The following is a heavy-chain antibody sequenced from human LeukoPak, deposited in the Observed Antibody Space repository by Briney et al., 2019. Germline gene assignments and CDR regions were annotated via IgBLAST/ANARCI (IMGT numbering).Heavy chain of an antibody. CDR2: ISYDGSNK. D-gene: IGHD5-12*01. J-gene: IGHJ3*02. V-gene: IGHV3-30-3*01. CDR1: GFTFSSYA. CDR3: ASMLAGPSLGQGGNSGYDRPAFDI. Sequence: GGSLRLSCAASGFTFSSYAMHWVRQAPGKGLEWVAVISYDGSNKYYADSVKGRFTISRDNSKNTLYLQMNSLRAEDTAVYYCASMLAGPSLGQGGNSGYDRPAFDIWGQGTMVTVSS.